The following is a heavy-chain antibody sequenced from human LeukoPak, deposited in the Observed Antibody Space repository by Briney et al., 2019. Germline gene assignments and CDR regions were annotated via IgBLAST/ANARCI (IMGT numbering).Heavy chain of an antibody. J-gene: IGHJ4*02. CDR1: GISFGNYD. D-gene: IGHD1/OR15-1a*01. CDR2: ISSGGGHT. Sequence: GGSLRLSCAASGISFGNYDMNWVRQAPGKGLEWVSLISSGGGHTYYAESVRGRFTVSRDNAKNSLYLQMNSLTVGDTAICYCASGSWNTYWGPGTLVTVSS. V-gene: IGHV3-21*01. CDR3: ASGSWNTY.